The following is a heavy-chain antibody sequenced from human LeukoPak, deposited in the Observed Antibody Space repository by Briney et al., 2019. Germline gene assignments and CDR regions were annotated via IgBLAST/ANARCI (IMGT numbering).Heavy chain of an antibody. D-gene: IGHD2-2*02. CDR1: GFTVSSNY. CDR2: IYSGGST. CDR3: ASSVVPAAIEGYYYYYGMDV. Sequence: GGSLRLSCAASGFTVSSNYMSRVRQAPGKGLEGVTVIYSGGSTYYADSVKGRFTISRNNSKNTLYLQMNSLRAEDTAVYYCASSVVPAAIEGYYYYYGMDVWGQGTTVTVSS. J-gene: IGHJ6*02. V-gene: IGHV3-53*01.